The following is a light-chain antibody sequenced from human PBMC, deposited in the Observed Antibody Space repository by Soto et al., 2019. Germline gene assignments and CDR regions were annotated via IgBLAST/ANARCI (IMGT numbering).Light chain of an antibody. CDR1: SSNIGAGYD. CDR3: QSYDSSLSGVV. J-gene: IGLJ2*01. CDR2: GNS. Sequence: QSALTQPPSVSEAPGQRVTISCTGTSSNIGAGYDVHWYQQLPGTAPKLLIYGNSHRPSGVSDRFSGSKSGTSASLAITGLQAEDEADYYCQSYDSSLSGVVFGGGTKLTVL. V-gene: IGLV1-40*01.